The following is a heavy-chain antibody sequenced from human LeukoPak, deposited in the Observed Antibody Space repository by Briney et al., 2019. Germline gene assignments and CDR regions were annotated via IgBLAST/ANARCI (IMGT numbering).Heavy chain of an antibody. CDR2: IYYSGST. D-gene: IGHD3-10*01. Sequence: PSETLSLTCTVSGGSISSSSYYWGWIRQPPGKGLEWIGSIYYSGSTYYNPSLKSRVTISVDTSKNQFSLKLSSVTAADTAVYYCARDAGGSFDPWGQGTLVTVSS. V-gene: IGHV4-39*02. CDR1: GGSISSSSYY. J-gene: IGHJ5*02. CDR3: ARDAGGSFDP.